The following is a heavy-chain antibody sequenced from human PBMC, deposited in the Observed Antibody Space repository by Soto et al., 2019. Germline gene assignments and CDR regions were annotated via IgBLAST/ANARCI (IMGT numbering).Heavy chain of an antibody. CDR2: IYFTGST. V-gene: IGHV4-30-4*01. CDR3: ARELVISPDAFDI. Sequence: SETLSLTCTISGGSINGNDYYWSWIRQPPGKALEWIGYIYFTGSTYYNPSLGSRVAISIDASKNHFSLKLSSVTATDTAVYYCARELVISPDAFDIWGQGAMVTVSS. D-gene: IGHD3-9*01. CDR1: GGSINGNDYY. J-gene: IGHJ3*02.